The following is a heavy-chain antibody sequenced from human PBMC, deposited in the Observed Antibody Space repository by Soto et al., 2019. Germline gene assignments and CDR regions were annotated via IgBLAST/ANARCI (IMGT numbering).Heavy chain of an antibody. CDR1: GGSISSYY. CDR2: IYYSGST. D-gene: IGHD6-13*01. CDR3: ARGQLQFDP. J-gene: IGHJ5*02. Sequence: NPSETLSLTCTVSGGSISSYYWSWIRQPPGKGLEWIGYIYYSGSTNYNPSLKSRVTISVDTSKNQLSLKLSSVTAADTAVYYCARGQLQFDPWGQGTLVTVSS. V-gene: IGHV4-59*01.